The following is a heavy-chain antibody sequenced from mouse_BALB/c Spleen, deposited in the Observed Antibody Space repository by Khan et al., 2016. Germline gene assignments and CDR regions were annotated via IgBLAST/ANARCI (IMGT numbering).Heavy chain of an antibody. CDR1: GYTFSSYW. CDR3: VRSLGLDY. V-gene: IGHV1-9*01. D-gene: IGHD4-1*01. CDR2: ILPGSGIT. J-gene: IGHJ2*01. Sequence: QVQLQQSGTELMKPGASVKISCKATGYTFSSYWIEWVKQRPGHGLEWIGEILPGSGITNYNEKFKGKATFTADTSSNTADMQLSSLTSEDSAVYYCVRSLGLDYWGQGTTLTVSS.